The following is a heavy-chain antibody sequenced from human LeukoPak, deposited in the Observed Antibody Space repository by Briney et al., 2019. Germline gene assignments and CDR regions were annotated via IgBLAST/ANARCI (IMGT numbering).Heavy chain of an antibody. CDR2: ISSSSSTI. D-gene: IGHD3-9*01. V-gene: IGHV3-48*01. J-gene: IGHJ6*03. CDR3: ARDREDFDWKDYYYYMDV. CDR1: GFTFSSYA. Sequence: GRSLRLSCAASGFTFSSYAMHWVRQAPGKGLEWVSYISSSSSTIYYADSVKGRFTISRDNAKNSLYLQMNSLRAEDTAVYYCARDREDFDWKDYYYYMDVWGKGTTVTVSS.